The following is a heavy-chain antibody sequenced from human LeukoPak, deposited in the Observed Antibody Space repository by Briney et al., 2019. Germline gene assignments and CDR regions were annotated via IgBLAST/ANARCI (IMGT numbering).Heavy chain of an antibody. CDR3: ARDRVGSYCDY. Sequence: ASVKVSCKASGYTFTSYDINWVRQATGQGLEWMGWMNPNSGNTGYAQKFQGRVTITADESTSTAYMELSSLRSEDTAVYYCARDRVGSYCDYWGQGTLVTVSS. D-gene: IGHD1-26*01. V-gene: IGHV1-8*01. CDR1: GYTFTSYD. J-gene: IGHJ4*02. CDR2: MNPNSGNT.